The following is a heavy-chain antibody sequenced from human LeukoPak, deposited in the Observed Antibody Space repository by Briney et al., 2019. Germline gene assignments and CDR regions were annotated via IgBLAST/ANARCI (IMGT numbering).Heavy chain of an antibody. V-gene: IGHV4-59*01. D-gene: IGHD1-20*01. Sequence: SETLSLTCTVAGGSSSSYYWSWIRQPPGKGLEWIGYINYSGSTNYNPSLKSRVTISVDTSKNQFSLKLSSVTAADTAVYYCARRQVPNWNDGYFDYWGQGTLVTVSS. CDR2: INYSGST. J-gene: IGHJ4*02. CDR1: GGSSSSYY. CDR3: ARRQVPNWNDGYFDY.